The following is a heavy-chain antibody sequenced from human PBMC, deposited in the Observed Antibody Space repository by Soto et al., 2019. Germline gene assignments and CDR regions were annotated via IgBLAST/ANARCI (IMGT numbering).Heavy chain of an antibody. CDR2: ISWNSGSI. CDR1: GFTFDAYA. CDR3: AKGRHGDV. J-gene: IGHJ6*02. Sequence: EVQLVESGGGLVQPGRSLRLSCAASGFTFDAYAMHWVRQAPGKGLEWVSGISWNSGSIGYADSVKGRFTISRDNAKNSLYLQMNSLRAEDTALYYCAKGRHGDVWGQGTTVTVSS. V-gene: IGHV3-9*01.